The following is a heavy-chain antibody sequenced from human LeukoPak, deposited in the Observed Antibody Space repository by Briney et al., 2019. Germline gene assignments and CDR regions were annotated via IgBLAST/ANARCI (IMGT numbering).Heavy chain of an antibody. CDR1: GFTFNIYN. V-gene: IGHV3-21*03. CDR3: VSCRESSSSYSLDY. CDR2: INKRSDSV. J-gene: IGHJ3*01. D-gene: IGHD2-15*01. Sequence: GGSLRLSCAASGFTFNIYNMNWVRQTPGKGLELVSFINKRSDSVYYADSVKGRFTISRDNAKNSLYLEMNSLRVDDTGVYYCVSCRESSSSYSLDYWGQGTMVTVSS.